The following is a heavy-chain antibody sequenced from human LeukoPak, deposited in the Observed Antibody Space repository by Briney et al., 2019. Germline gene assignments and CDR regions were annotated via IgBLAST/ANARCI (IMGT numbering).Heavy chain of an antibody. CDR3: ARDRDWYTFDY. J-gene: IGHJ4*02. Sequence: SGGSLRLSCAASGFTFTSYWMSWVRQAPGKGLEWVANIKQDGGEKYYVDSVKGRFTVSRDNAKNSLYLQMNSLRADDTAVYYCARDRDWYTFDYWGQGALVTVSS. CDR2: IKQDGGEK. CDR1: GFTFTSYW. V-gene: IGHV3-7*01. D-gene: IGHD2-21*01.